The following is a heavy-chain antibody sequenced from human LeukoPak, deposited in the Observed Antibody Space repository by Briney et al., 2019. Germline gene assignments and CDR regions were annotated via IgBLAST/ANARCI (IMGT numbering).Heavy chain of an antibody. CDR3: ARGGVRGVIVPFYSY. J-gene: IGHJ4*02. V-gene: IGHV3-21*01. D-gene: IGHD3-10*01. CDR2: ISSSSSYI. Sequence: GGSLRLSCAASGFTFSSFRMNWVRQAPGKGLEWVSSISSSSSYIYYADSVKGRFTISRDNAENSLYLQMNSLRAEDTAVYYCARGGVRGVIVPFYSYWGQGTLVTVSS. CDR1: GFTFSSFR.